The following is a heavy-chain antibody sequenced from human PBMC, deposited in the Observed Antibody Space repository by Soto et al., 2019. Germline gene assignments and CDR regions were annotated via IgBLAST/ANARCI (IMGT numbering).Heavy chain of an antibody. CDR2: IYYSGST. J-gene: IGHJ4*02. CDR3: ARQSGYRSGWYPD. Sequence: QVQLQESGPGLVKPSETLSLPCTVSGGPISSYYWSWIRQPPGKGLECIGLIYYSGSTNYNPSLKGRFTLSVDPSKIQFSLKVSSVAAADTAVYYGARQSGYRSGWYPDWGQGTLVTVSS. CDR1: GGPISSYY. D-gene: IGHD6-19*01. V-gene: IGHV4-59*08.